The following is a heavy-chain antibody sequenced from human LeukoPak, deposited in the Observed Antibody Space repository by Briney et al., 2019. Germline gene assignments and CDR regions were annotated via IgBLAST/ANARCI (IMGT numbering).Heavy chain of an antibody. D-gene: IGHD3-3*01. CDR3: ARDWSDGFDY. CDR1: GLTFSSYR. Sequence: GGSLRLSCAASGLTFSSYRMNWVRQAPGKGLEWVSYISSSSSTIYYADSVKGRFTISRDNTKNSVYLQMNSLRAEDTAVYYCARDWSDGFDYWGQGTLVTVSS. J-gene: IGHJ4*02. V-gene: IGHV3-48*04. CDR2: ISSSSSTI.